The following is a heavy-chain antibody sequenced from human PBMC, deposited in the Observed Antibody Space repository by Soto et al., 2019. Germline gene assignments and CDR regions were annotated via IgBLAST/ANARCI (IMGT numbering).Heavy chain of an antibody. V-gene: IGHV6-1*01. J-gene: IGHJ4*02. CDR1: GDSVSSNSAA. CDR2: TYYRSKRYN. CDR3: AREIRGNWNYGPYFDY. Sequence: SQTLSLTCAISGDSVSSNSAAWNWIRQSPSRGLEWLGRTYYRSKRYNDYAVSVKSRITINPDTSKNQFSLQLNSVTPEDAAVYYCAREIRGNWNYGPYFDYWGQGTLVTVSS. D-gene: IGHD1-7*01.